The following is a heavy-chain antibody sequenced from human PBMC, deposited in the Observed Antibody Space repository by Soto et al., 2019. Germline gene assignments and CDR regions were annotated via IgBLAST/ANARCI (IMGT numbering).Heavy chain of an antibody. Sequence: GGSLRLSCAASGFTFSSYAMHWVRQAPGKGLEYVSAISSNGGSTYYANSVKGRFTISRDNSKNTLYLQMGSLRAEDMAVYYCARDASSGLDAFDIWGQGTMVTVSS. CDR1: GFTFSSYA. CDR3: ARDASSGLDAFDI. V-gene: IGHV3-64*01. D-gene: IGHD6-19*01. CDR2: ISSNGGST. J-gene: IGHJ3*02.